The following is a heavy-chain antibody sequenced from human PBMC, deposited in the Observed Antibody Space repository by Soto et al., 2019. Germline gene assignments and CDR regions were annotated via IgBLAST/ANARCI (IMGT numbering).Heavy chain of an antibody. Sequence: NPSETLSLTCTVSGGSISSSSYYWGWIRQPPGKGLEWIGYSSNSGSFTRYADSVKGRFSISRDNAKNSLYLQINSLRGDDTATYFCVRSGDNYNLLDYWGQGTPVTVSS. V-gene: IGHV3-11*06. J-gene: IGHJ4*02. CDR3: VRSGDNYNLLDY. D-gene: IGHD1-1*01. CDR1: GGSISSSSYY. CDR2: SSNSGSFT.